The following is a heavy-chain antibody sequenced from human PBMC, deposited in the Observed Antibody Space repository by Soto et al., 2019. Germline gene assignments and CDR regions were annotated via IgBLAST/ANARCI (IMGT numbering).Heavy chain of an antibody. Sequence: QHGGSLRLSCAASGFTFDDYAMHWVRQAPGKGLEWVSGISWNSGSIGYADSVKGRFTISRDNAKNSLYLQMNSLRAEDTALYYCAKDGGELEYYFDYWGQGTLVTVSS. CDR3: AKDGGELEYYFDY. CDR1: GFTFDDYA. CDR2: ISWNSGSI. D-gene: IGHD1-1*01. J-gene: IGHJ4*02. V-gene: IGHV3-9*01.